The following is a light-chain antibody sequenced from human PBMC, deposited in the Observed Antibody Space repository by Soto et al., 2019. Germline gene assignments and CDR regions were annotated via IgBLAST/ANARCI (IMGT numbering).Light chain of an antibody. CDR1: QSVSVNS. CDR2: GAS. J-gene: IGKJ5*01. V-gene: IGKV3-11*01. Sequence: EIVLTQSPGTLSLSPGERATLSCRASQSVSVNSLAWYQQKGGQAPRLLIYGASTRAAGIPARFSGSGSGTDFTLTISSLEPEDFAFYYCQQRSNWPPITFGQGTRLEIK. CDR3: QQRSNWPPIT.